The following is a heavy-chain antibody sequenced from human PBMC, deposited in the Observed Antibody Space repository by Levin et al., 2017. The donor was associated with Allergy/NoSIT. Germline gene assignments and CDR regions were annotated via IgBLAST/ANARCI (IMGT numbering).Heavy chain of an antibody. D-gene: IGHD1-1*01. V-gene: IGHV3-7*01. CDR1: GFILSDYW. CDR3: ATYNWNNGREFDY. J-gene: IGHJ4*02. CDR2: IKYDGTET. Sequence: ETLSLTCAASGFILSDYWMTWVRQAPGKGLEWVANIKYDGTETYYVDSVKGRFTISRDNAKSSLYLQMNSLRAEDTAVYYCATYNWNNGREFDYWGQGTLVTVSS.